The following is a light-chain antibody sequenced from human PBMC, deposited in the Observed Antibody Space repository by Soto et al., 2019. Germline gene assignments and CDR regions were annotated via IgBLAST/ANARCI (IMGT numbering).Light chain of an antibody. CDR1: SSDIGAHDD. CDR2: GVT. V-gene: IGLV2-14*03. CDR3: CSYTSDLTPYV. J-gene: IGLJ1*01. Sequence: QSALTQPASVSGSPGQSITISCTGTSSDIGAHDDVSWYQQHPGKVPKLLIYGVTDRPSGISNRFSGSKSGNVASLTISGLQAEDDADYYCCSYTSDLTPYVFGTGTKVTVL.